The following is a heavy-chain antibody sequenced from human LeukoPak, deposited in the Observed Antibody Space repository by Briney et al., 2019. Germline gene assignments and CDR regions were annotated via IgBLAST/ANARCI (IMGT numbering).Heavy chain of an antibody. CDR3: ARDPYSGNYGNDYYYYMGV. Sequence: PGGSLRLSCAASGFTFSNYNMNWVRQAPGKAMEWVSSITSSGTYIFYADSVKGRFTISRDNAKNSLYLQMDSLGPEDTAVYYCARDPYSGNYGNDYYYYMGVWGKGTTVTISS. J-gene: IGHJ6*03. CDR1: GFTFSNYN. V-gene: IGHV3-21*01. CDR2: ITSSGTYI. D-gene: IGHD1-26*01.